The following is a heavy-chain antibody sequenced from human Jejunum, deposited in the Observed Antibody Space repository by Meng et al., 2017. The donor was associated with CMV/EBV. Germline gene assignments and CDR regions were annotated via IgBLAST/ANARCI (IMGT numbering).Heavy chain of an antibody. V-gene: IGHV3-7*01. CDR3: ARWVWSHFDY. J-gene: IGHJ4*02. D-gene: IGHD2-21*01. CDR1: GFTFSGHW. CDR2: IKQDGSGE. Sequence: SCAASGFTFSGHWMTWVRQAPGKGLECVATIKQDGSGEYCVDSVKGRFTISRDNAKNSLYLQMNSLRAEDTAVYYCARWVWSHFDYWGQGTLVTVSS.